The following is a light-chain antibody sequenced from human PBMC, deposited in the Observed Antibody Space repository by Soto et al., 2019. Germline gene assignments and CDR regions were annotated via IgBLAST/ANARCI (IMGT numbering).Light chain of an antibody. J-gene: IGKJ4*01. CDR2: KAS. CDR3: QQYHRSPVT. V-gene: IGKV1-5*03. CDR1: QSINSW. Sequence: DIQMTQSPSTLSAFVGDRVTITCRASQSINSWLAWYQQKPGKAPNLLIYKASNLESGAPSRFSGSGSGTEFTLTTSSLHPDDFATYYCQQYHRSPVTFGGGTKVEIK.